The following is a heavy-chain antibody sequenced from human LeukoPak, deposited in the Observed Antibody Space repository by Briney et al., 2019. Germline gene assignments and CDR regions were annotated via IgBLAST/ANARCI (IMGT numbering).Heavy chain of an antibody. CDR2: IYSGGST. J-gene: IGHJ4*02. Sequence: GGSLRLSCAASGFTVSSNYMSWVRQAPGKGLEWVSVIYSGGSTYYADSVKGRFTISRDNSKNTLYLQMNSLRAEDTAVYYCAKDLVGIVVVPAALPVDYWGQGTLVTVSS. D-gene: IGHD2-2*01. CDR3: AKDLVGIVVVPAALPVDY. V-gene: IGHV3-66*01. CDR1: GFTVSSNY.